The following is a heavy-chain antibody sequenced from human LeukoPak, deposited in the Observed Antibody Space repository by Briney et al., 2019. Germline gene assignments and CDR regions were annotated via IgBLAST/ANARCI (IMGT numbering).Heavy chain of an antibody. Sequence: GGSLRLSCAASGFTFDDYGMSWVRQAPGKGLEWVSGINWNGGSTGYADSVKGRFTISRDNAKNSLYLQMNSLRAEDTALYYCAKGPKYYDFWSGYPYYYMDVWGKGTTVTVSS. D-gene: IGHD3-3*01. V-gene: IGHV3-20*04. CDR1: GFTFDDYG. CDR3: AKGPKYYDFWSGYPYYYMDV. J-gene: IGHJ6*03. CDR2: INWNGGST.